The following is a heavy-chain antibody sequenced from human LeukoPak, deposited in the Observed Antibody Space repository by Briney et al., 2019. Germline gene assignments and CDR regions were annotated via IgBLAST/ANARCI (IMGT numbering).Heavy chain of an antibody. CDR1: GYTFTGSY. CDR3: ARDPPEVLWLGEGLFDP. V-gene: IGHV1-2*02. J-gene: IGHJ5*02. CDR2: INPNSGGT. Sequence: GASVKVSCKASGYTFTGSYMHWVRQAPGQGLEWMGWINPNSGGTNYAQKFQGRVTMTRDTSISTAYMELSRLRSDDTAVYYCARDPPEVLWLGEGLFDPWGQGTLVTVSS. D-gene: IGHD3-10*01.